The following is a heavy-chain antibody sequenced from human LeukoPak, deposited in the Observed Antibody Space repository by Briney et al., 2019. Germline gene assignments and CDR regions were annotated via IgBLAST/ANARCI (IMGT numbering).Heavy chain of an antibody. Sequence: SETLSLTCTVSGGSISSYYWSWIRQPPGKGLEWIGYIYYSGSTNYNPSLKSRVTISVDTSKNQFSLKLSSVTAADTAVYYCARVLTTVTTRSYYYYMDVWGKGTTVTVSS. CDR1: GGSISSYY. D-gene: IGHD4-17*01. CDR3: ARVLTTVTTRSYYYYMDV. V-gene: IGHV4-59*01. CDR2: IYYSGST. J-gene: IGHJ6*03.